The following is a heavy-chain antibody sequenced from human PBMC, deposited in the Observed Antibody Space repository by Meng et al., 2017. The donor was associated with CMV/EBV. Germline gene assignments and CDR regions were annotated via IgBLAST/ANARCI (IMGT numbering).Heavy chain of an antibody. Sequence: GESLKISCAASGFTFSSYGMHWVRQAPGKGLEWVAFIRYDGSNKYYADSVKGRFTISRDNSKNTLHLQMNSLRAEDTAVYYCAKMDPGDYVWGSYGGYYFDYWGQGTLVTVSS. CDR1: GFTFSSYG. J-gene: IGHJ4*02. CDR2: IRYDGSNK. V-gene: IGHV3-30*02. CDR3: AKMDPGDYVWGSYGGYYFDY. D-gene: IGHD3-16*01.